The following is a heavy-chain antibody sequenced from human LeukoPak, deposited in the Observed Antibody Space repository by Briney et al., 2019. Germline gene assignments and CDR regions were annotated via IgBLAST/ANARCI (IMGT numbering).Heavy chain of an antibody. V-gene: IGHV1-24*01. D-gene: IGHD3-22*01. CDR3: ATAARRYYDSSGYSN. Sequence: ASVKVSCKVSGYTLTELSMHWVRQAPGKGPEWMGGFDPEDGETIYAQKFQGRVTMTEDTSTDTAYMELSSLRSEDTAVYYCATAARRYYDSSGYSNWGQGTLVTVSS. CDR2: FDPEDGET. CDR1: GYTLTELS. J-gene: IGHJ4*02.